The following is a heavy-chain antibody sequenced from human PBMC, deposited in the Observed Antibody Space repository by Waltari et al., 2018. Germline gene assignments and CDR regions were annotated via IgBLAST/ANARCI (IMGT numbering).Heavy chain of an antibody. CDR3: ARPYYYDNSGYYPFDR. Sequence: EVQLLESGGGLVQPGGSLRLSCAASGFTFRNYAMNWVRQAPGNGLGGVSRFGESGDTTDYADSVKDRFTVSIDNSKNTLSLRMNSLRAEDTAIYYCARPYYYDNSGYYPFDRWGQGTLVTVSS. V-gene: IGHV3-23*01. CDR2: FGESGDTT. CDR1: GFTFRNYA. J-gene: IGHJ4*02. D-gene: IGHD3-22*01.